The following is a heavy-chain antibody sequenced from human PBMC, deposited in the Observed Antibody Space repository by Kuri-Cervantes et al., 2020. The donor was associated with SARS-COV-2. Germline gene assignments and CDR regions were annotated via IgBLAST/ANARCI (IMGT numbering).Heavy chain of an antibody. J-gene: IGHJ4*02. Sequence: GGSLRLSCAASGFSFNNYAMNWVRQALGEGLEWVSTISGTGDSTYYADSVKGRFTISRDKSGNTLYLQMSSLRAEDTAIYYCAKDKGSPRGWGTMIKGYFDYWGQGTLVTVSS. CDR1: GFSFNNYA. V-gene: IGHV3-23*01. CDR2: ISGTGDST. CDR3: AKDKGSPRGWGTMIKGYFDY. D-gene: IGHD3-22*01.